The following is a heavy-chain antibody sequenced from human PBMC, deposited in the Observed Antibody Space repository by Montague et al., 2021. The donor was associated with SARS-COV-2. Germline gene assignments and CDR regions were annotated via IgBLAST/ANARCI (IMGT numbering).Heavy chain of an antibody. CDR3: AVNSNYYYDGMDV. V-gene: IGHV4-38-2*02. J-gene: IGHJ6*02. Sequence: SETLSLTCTVSGYSISSGYYWGWIRQPPGKGLEWIGSIYHSGSTYYNPSLKSRVTISVDTSKNQFSRTLSSVTAADTPVYYCAVNSNYYYDGMDVWGQGTTVTVSS. CDR2: IYHSGST. CDR1: GYSISSGYY. D-gene: IGHD4-11*01.